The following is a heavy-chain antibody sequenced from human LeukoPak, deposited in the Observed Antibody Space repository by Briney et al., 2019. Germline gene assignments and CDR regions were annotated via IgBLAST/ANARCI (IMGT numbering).Heavy chain of an antibody. D-gene: IGHD6-13*01. CDR3: ARALTAAGTEAFDI. Sequence: PSETLSLTCTVSGGSISSYYWSWIRQPPGKGLEWIGYIYYGGSTNYNPSLKSRVTISVDTSKNQFSLKLSSVTAADTAVYYCARALTAAGTEAFDIWGQGTMVTVSS. CDR2: IYYGGST. CDR1: GGSISSYY. J-gene: IGHJ3*02. V-gene: IGHV4-59*08.